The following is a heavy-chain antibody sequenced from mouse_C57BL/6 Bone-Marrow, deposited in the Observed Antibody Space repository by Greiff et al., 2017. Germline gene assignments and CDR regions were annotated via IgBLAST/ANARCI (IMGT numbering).Heavy chain of an antibody. V-gene: IGHV1-64*01. Sequence: VQLQQPGAELVKPGASVPLSCKASGYTLTSYWMHWVKQRPGQGLEWIVMIHPNSGSTNYNGKFKSKATLTVDNSSSTAYMQLSSLTSEDAAVYYCARKENYYGSRGNYWGQGTTLTVSS. CDR3: ARKENYYGSRGNY. J-gene: IGHJ2*01. CDR1: GYTLTSYW. D-gene: IGHD1-1*01. CDR2: IHPNSGST.